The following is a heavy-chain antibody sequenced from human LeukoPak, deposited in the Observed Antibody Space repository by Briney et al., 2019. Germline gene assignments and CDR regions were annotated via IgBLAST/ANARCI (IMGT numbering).Heavy chain of an antibody. CDR1: GGSFSGYY. CDR3: AREHITMVRGVPYGMDV. J-gene: IGHJ6*02. V-gene: IGHV4-34*01. D-gene: IGHD3-10*01. Sequence: SETLSLTCAVYGGSFSGYYWSWIRQPPGKGLEWIGEINHSGSTNYSPSLKSRVTISVDTSKNQFSLKLSSVTAADTAVYYCAREHITMVRGVPYGMDVWGQGTTVTVSS. CDR2: INHSGST.